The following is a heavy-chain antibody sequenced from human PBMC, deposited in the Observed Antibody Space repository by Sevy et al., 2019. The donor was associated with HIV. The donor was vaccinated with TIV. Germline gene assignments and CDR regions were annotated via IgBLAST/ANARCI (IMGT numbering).Heavy chain of an antibody. D-gene: IGHD3-10*01. J-gene: IGHJ2*01. CDR2: IYHSGST. V-gene: IGHV4-38-2*02. CDR1: GYSISSGYY. CDR3: ARIVYFGTGNLHWSFDL. Sequence: SETLSLTCTVSGYSISSGYYWGWIRQPPGKGLEWIGSIYHSGSTYYNPSLESRVTISVDTSKNQFSLRLSSVTAADTAVYYCARIVYFGTGNLHWSFDLWGRGALGTVSS.